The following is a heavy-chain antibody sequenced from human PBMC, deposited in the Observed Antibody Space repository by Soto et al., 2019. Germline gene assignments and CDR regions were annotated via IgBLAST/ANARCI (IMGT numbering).Heavy chain of an antibody. Sequence: GGSLRLSCAASGFTVSSNYMSWVRQAPGKGLEWVSVIYSGGSTYYADSVKGRFTISRDNSKNTLYLQMNSLRAEDTAVYYCAMATVTTEYYFDYWGQGTLVTVSS. D-gene: IGHD4-17*01. CDR3: AMATVTTEYYFDY. J-gene: IGHJ4*02. CDR1: GFTVSSNY. V-gene: IGHV3-53*01. CDR2: IYSGGST.